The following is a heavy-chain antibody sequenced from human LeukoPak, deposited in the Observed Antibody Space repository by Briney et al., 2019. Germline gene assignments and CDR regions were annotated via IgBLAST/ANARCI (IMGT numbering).Heavy chain of an antibody. J-gene: IGHJ4*02. V-gene: IGHV4-59*01. CDR2: IYYSGRN. CDR3: ARAPYYYDSSGYYPFDY. Sequence: SETLSLTCTVSGGSISSYYWSWVRQPQGKGLEWDGYIYYSGRNNNNPSLKSRVTISVDTSKNQFSLKLSSVTAADTAVYYFARAPYYYDSSGYYPFDYWGQGTLVTVSS. D-gene: IGHD3-22*01. CDR1: GGSISSYY.